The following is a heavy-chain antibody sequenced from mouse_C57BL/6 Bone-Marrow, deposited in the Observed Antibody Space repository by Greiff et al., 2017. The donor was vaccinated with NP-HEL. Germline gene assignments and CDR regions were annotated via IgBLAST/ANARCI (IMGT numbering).Heavy chain of an antibody. CDR2: IDPENGDT. CDR1: GFNIKDDY. CDR3: TTGLLYDYAMDY. J-gene: IGHJ4*01. V-gene: IGHV14-4*01. Sequence: VQLQQSGAELVRPGASVKLSCTASGFNIKDDYMHWVKQRPEQGLEWIGWIDPENGDTEYASKFQGKATITADTSSNTAYLQLSSLTSEDTAVYYCTTGLLYDYAMDYWGQGTSVTVSS. D-gene: IGHD2-12*01.